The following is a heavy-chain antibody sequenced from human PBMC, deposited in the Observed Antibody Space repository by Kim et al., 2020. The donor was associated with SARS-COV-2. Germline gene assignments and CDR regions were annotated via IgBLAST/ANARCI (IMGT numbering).Heavy chain of an antibody. CDR2: IYYSGSN. Sequence: SETLSLTCTVSGGSISSGGYYWSWIRQHPGKGLEWIGYIYYSGSNYDNSALKSRVTLRVDTSKNQFSLKLSSVTAADTAVYYCARDRAPTLLYFDWTQYWYFDLWGRGTLVTVSS. J-gene: IGHJ2*01. CDR3: ARDRAPTLLYFDWTQYWYFDL. CDR1: GGSISSGGYY. D-gene: IGHD3-9*01. V-gene: IGHV4-31*03.